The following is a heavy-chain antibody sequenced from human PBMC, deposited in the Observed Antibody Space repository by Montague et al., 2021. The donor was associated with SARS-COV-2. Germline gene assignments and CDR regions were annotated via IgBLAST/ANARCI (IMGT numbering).Heavy chain of an antibody. Sequence: SETLSLTCTVSGDSISYFYWSWIRQPAGKGLELIGRVSASGSTNYNPSLNSRVTMSVDTSKKQFSLRLSPVTAADTAVYYCARDVVAAPGTFDYWGQGTLGTVSS. CDR2: VSASGST. CDR1: GDSISYFY. CDR3: ARDVVAAPGTFDY. V-gene: IGHV4-4*07. D-gene: IGHD6-13*01. J-gene: IGHJ4*02.